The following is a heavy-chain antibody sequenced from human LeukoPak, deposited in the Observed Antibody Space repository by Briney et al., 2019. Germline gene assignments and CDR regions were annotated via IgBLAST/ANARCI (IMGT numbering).Heavy chain of an antibody. CDR2: IYPGDSDT. V-gene: IGHV5-51*01. CDR1: GYSFTSYW. Sequence: GESLETSCKGSGYSFTSYWIGWVRQLPGKGLEWMGIIYPGDSDTKYSPSFQGQVTISADKSISTAYLQWSSLKASDSAMYYCARLSGSGLDYWGQGTLVTVSS. CDR3: ARLSGSGLDY. D-gene: IGHD6-19*01. J-gene: IGHJ4*02.